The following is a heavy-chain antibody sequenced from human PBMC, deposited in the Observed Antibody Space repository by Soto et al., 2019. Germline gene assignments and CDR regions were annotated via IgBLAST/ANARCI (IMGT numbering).Heavy chain of an antibody. CDR1: GGTFDSNA. Sequence: QVQLVQSGTEVRKPGSSVKVSCKASGGTFDSNAISWVRLAPGQGLEWMGGIIPIFGTINNAQKFQDRVTITADESANIVYMELSSLRSEDTAIYYCAREGLTXGXXAXGGAFDIWGQGTLVTVSS. D-gene: IGHD3-22*01. J-gene: IGHJ3*02. CDR3: AREGLTXGXXAXGGAFDI. V-gene: IGHV1-69*12. CDR2: IIPIFGTI.